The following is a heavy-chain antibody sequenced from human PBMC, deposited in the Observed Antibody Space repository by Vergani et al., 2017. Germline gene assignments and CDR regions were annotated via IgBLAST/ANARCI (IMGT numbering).Heavy chain of an antibody. V-gene: IGHV4-38-2*01. J-gene: IGHJ6*02. CDR3: ARLALGYCSSTIFPLLDYGMDV. Sequence: QVQLQESGPGLVKPSETLSLTCAVSGYSISSGYYWGWIRQPPGKGLEWIGSIYHSGSTYYNPTLKSRVTISVDTAKNKFSLKLSSVTAADTAVYYCARLALGYCSSTIFPLLDYGMDVWGQGTTVTVSS. CDR2: IYHSGST. CDR1: GYSISSGYY. D-gene: IGHD2-2*01.